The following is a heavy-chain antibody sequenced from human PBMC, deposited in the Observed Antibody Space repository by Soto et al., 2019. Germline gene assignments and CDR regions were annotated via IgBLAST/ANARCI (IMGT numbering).Heavy chain of an antibody. Sequence: GASVKVSCKASGYTFTNYGISWVRQAPGQGLEWMGWISAYNGNTDYAQKFQDRVTMTTDTSTSTAYMELRILRSDDTAVYYCARDRSSSGIWGQGTMVTVSS. J-gene: IGHJ3*02. CDR3: ARDRSSSGI. D-gene: IGHD6-6*01. V-gene: IGHV1-18*01. CDR2: ISAYNGNT. CDR1: GYTFTNYG.